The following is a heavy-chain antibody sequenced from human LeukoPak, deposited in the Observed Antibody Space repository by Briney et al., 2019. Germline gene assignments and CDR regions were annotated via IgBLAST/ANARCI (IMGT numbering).Heavy chain of an antibody. CDR3: ARGHDILTGYFDY. D-gene: IGHD3-9*01. CDR1: GGSFSGYY. J-gene: IGHJ4*02. Sequence: SETLSHTCAVYGGSFSGYYWSWIRQPPGKGLEWIGEINHSGSTNYNPSLKSRVTISVDTSTNQFSLKLSSVPAADTAVYYCARGHDILTGYFDYWGQGTLVTVSS. V-gene: IGHV4-34*01. CDR2: INHSGST.